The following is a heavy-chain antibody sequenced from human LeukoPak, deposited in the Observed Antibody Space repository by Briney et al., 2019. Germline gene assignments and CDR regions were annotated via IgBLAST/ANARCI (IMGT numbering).Heavy chain of an antibody. J-gene: IGHJ6*03. Sequence: GGSLRLSCAAPGFTFRTYWMTWVRQAPGKGLGWGANIKQDGSDKNYVDSVKGRVTISRDNAKSSLYLQMNSLRADDTAVYFCARNPYLYESRPYYAYYYFYMDVWGKGTTVTVSS. CDR2: IKQDGSDK. D-gene: IGHD3-22*01. V-gene: IGHV3-7*01. CDR1: GFTFRTYW. CDR3: ARNPYLYESRPYYAYYYFYMDV.